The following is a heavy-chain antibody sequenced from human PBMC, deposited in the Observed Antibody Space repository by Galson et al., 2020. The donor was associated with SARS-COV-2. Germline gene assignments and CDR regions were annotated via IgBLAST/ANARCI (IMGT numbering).Heavy chain of an antibody. Sequence: SVKGRFTISRDNSKNTLYLQMNSLRAEDTAVYYCAKDHPMVGSYYGGAPDYWGQGTLVTVSS. CDR3: AKDHPMVGSYYGGAPDY. J-gene: IGHJ4*02. V-gene: IGHV3-30*02. D-gene: IGHD1-26*01.